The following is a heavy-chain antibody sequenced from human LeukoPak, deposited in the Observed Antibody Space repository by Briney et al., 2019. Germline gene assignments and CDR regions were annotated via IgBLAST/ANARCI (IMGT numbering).Heavy chain of an antibody. V-gene: IGHV4-30-2*05. CDR3: AREVITVIEGGAFDI. CDR2: IYHSGST. CDR1: GGSISSGGYS. D-gene: IGHD4-17*01. Sequence: SETLSLTCAVSGGSISSGGYSWSWIRQPPGKGLEWIGYIYHSGSTYYNPSLKSRVTISVDTSKNQFSLRLSSVTAADTAVYYCAREVITVIEGGAFDIWGQGTMVTVSS. J-gene: IGHJ3*02.